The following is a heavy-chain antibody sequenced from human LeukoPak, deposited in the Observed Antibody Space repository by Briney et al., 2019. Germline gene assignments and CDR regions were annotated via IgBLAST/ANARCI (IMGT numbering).Heavy chain of an antibody. CDR2: ITHSVST. Sequence: PSETLSLTCAVYGGSFSGYYWSWIRQPPGKGLEWIGEITHSVSTNYNPSLKSRVTISLDTSKNQFSLKLSSVTAADTAVYYCARGERGYIVVVPAARAYFDYWGQGTLVTVSS. CDR3: ARGERGYIVVVPAARAYFDY. D-gene: IGHD2-2*01. CDR1: GGSFSGYY. V-gene: IGHV4-34*01. J-gene: IGHJ4*02.